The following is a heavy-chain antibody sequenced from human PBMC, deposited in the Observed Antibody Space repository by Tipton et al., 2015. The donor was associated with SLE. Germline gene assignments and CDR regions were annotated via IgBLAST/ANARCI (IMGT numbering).Heavy chain of an antibody. Sequence: TLSLTCTVSGGSISSSSYYWGWIRQPPGKGLEWIGNIYYSGSTYYNPSLKSRVTISVDTSKNQFSLKLSSVTAADTAVYYCARDRKSGGSCYSDYWGQGTLVTVSS. V-gene: IGHV4-39*07. D-gene: IGHD2-15*01. CDR1: GGSISSSSYY. CDR3: ARDRKSGGSCYSDY. CDR2: IYYSGST. J-gene: IGHJ4*02.